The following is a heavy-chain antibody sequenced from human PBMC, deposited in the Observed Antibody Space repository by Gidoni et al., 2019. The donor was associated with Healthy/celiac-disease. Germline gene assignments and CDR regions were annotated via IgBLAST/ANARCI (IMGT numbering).Heavy chain of an antibody. V-gene: IGHV3-64*01. CDR2: ISSSGGST. Sequence: KGLEYVSAISSSGGSTYYANSVKGRFTISRDNSKNTLYLQMGSLRAEDMAVYYCAREMDSSSWFYYYYGMDVWGQGTTVTVSS. D-gene: IGHD6-13*01. J-gene: IGHJ6*02. CDR3: AREMDSSSWFYYYYGMDV.